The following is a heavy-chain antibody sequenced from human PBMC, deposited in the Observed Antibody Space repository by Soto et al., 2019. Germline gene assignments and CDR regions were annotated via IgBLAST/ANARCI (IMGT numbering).Heavy chain of an antibody. D-gene: IGHD6-19*01. CDR3: ARDREAGYNFYYGVDV. V-gene: IGHV4-4*07. CDR1: GADINTYS. Sequence: SETLSLTCSVSGADINTYSWTWIRQSAGKGLEWIGRIYTSASINYNPSLRGRVTLSVDTSTNQVSLKLASVTAADTAVYYCARDREAGYNFYYGVDVWGQGTTVTVSS. J-gene: IGHJ6*02. CDR2: IYTSASI.